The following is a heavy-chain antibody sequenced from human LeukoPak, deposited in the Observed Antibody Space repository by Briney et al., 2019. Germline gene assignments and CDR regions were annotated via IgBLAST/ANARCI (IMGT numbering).Heavy chain of an antibody. CDR1: GGSISSSSYY. V-gene: IGHV4-39*07. D-gene: IGHD5-18*01. J-gene: IGHJ3*02. CDR2: IYYSGST. CDR3: ARSEYSYGADAFDI. Sequence: PSETLSLTCTVSGGSISSSSYYWGWIRRPPGKGLEWIGSIYYSGSTHYNPSLKSRVTMSVDRPQKQFSLKLSSVTAADTAVYYCARSEYSYGADAFDIWGQGTMVTVSS.